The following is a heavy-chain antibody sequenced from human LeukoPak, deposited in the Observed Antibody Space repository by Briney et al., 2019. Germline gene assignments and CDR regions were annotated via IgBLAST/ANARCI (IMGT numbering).Heavy chain of an antibody. CDR3: ARHNSGGSNPFDY. CDR2: IYYSGAT. J-gene: IGHJ4*02. Sequence: PWETLSLTCTVSGGSISGYYWSWIRQPPGKGLEWIGYIYYSGATNYNPSLKSRLTISVDTSKNQVSLKLSSVTAADTAMYYCARHNSGGSNPFDYWGQGTLVTVST. CDR1: GGSISGYY. D-gene: IGHD3-10*01. V-gene: IGHV4-59*08.